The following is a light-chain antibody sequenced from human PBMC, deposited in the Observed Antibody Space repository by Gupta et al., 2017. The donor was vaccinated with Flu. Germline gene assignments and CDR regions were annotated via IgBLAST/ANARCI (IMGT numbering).Light chain of an antibody. CDR2: SAS. CDR1: QSISSY. J-gene: IGKJ4*01. Sequence: IQMTQSPSSLSASVGDRVTITCRASQSISSYLNWYQQTPGKAPKFLIYSASNLQNGVSSRFSGSGSGTDFTLTISNLQPEDFATYYCQQSCTTPLTFGGGTKVEIK. V-gene: IGKV1-39*01. CDR3: QQSCTTPLT.